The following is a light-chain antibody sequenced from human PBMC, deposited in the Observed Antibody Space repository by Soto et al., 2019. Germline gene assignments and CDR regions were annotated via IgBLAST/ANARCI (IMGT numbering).Light chain of an antibody. Sequence: QSVLTQPPSVSGSPGQSVTISCTGTSSDIGYHNRVSWYQQPPGTAPKLMIYEVSTRYSGVPDRFSGSKSGNTASLTISGLQAEDEADYYCSSFASSATLVFGVGTKLTVL. CDR1: SSDIGYHNR. V-gene: IGLV2-18*02. CDR3: SSFASSATLV. CDR2: EVS. J-gene: IGLJ3*02.